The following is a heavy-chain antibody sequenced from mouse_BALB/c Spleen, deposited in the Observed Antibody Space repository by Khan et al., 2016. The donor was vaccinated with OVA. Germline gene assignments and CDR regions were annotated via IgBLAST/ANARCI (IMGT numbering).Heavy chain of an antibody. CDR2: IDPSNGGT. CDR1: GYSFTDYS. Sequence: VQLQQPGPELVKPGASVKVSCKATGYSFTDYSLYWVKQSHGKSLEWIGYIDPSNGGTYYNQKFKDKATLTVDKSSSTAFMHLNSLTSEDSAVYYCARGGYGALAYWGQGTLVTVSA. D-gene: IGHD1-1*01. V-gene: IGHV1S135*01. J-gene: IGHJ3*01. CDR3: ARGGYGALAY.